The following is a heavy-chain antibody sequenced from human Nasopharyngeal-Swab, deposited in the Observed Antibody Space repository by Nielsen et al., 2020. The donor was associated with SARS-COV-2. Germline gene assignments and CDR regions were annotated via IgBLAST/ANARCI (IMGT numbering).Heavy chain of an antibody. D-gene: IGHD5-18*01. Sequence: SVKVSCKASGGTFSNYAISWVRQAPGQGLEWMGRTIPIRGLANYAQKFLGRVTITADKSTNTAYMELSSLRSEDTAVYYCARESAEDKTLVTAYYYNMDVWGKGTTVTVSS. J-gene: IGHJ6*03. CDR1: GGTFSNYA. V-gene: IGHV1-69*04. CDR2: TIPIRGLA. CDR3: ARESAEDKTLVTAYYYNMDV.